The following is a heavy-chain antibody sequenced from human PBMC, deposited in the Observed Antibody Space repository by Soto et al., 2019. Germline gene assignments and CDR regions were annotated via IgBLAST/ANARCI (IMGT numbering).Heavy chain of an antibody. V-gene: IGHV4-31*02. CDR1: GGSVSVGGYY. CDR2: TQYSGST. J-gene: IGHJ4*02. D-gene: IGHD2-2*01. CDR3: PRDGPGCSSARARHFDY. Sequence: LSLTCSVSGGSVSVGGYYWTWIRQLPGKGLEWIGNTQYSGSTSYNPSLKSRLTISLDTSKNQFSLILTSVTAADTAFYSCPRDGPGCSSARARHFDYWGQGTPVTVSS.